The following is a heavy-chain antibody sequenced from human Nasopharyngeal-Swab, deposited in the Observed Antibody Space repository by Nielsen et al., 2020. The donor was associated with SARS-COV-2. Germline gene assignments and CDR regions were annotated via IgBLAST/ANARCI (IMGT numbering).Heavy chain of an antibody. D-gene: IGHD3-3*01. Sequence: SETLSLTCTASGGSIISSSYYWGSIRQPPGKGLEWIGSIYYSGSTYYNPSLKSRVTISVDTSKNQFSLKLSFVTTADTDVYYSAKASYYDFWGSYPHWFDPWGQGTLVTVSS. CDR2: IYYSGST. J-gene: IGHJ5*02. V-gene: IGHV4-39*01. CDR1: GGSIISSSYY. CDR3: AKASYYDFWGSYPHWFDP.